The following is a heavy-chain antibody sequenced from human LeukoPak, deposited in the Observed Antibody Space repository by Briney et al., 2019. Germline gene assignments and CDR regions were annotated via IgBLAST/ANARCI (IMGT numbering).Heavy chain of an antibody. D-gene: IGHD2-8*02. Sequence: HPGGSLRLSCAASGFTFSSHWLHWVRQGPGKGLIWVSRINSDGSSTTYADSVKGRFTISRDNAKNTLYLQMNSLRAEDTAVYYCARDQLYCTGGYCYFDYWGQGTLVTVSS. V-gene: IGHV3-74*01. J-gene: IGHJ4*02. CDR1: GFTFSSHW. CDR3: ARDQLYCTGGYCYFDY. CDR2: INSDGSST.